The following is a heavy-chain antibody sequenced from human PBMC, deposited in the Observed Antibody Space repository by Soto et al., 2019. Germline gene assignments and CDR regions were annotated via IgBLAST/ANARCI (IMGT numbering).Heavy chain of an antibody. Sequence: APVKVSCKASGYTFNAYYIHWGRQAPGQGVEGRGWINPNSGTTNYPQKFQGRVTMTGDRSMTTAYMELSRLKSDDTALYFCARDAVSPIGNFDFWGQGTPVTVSS. D-gene: IGHD5-12*01. J-gene: IGHJ4*02. CDR2: INPNSGTT. V-gene: IGHV1-2*02. CDR1: GYTFNAYY. CDR3: ARDAVSPIGNFDF.